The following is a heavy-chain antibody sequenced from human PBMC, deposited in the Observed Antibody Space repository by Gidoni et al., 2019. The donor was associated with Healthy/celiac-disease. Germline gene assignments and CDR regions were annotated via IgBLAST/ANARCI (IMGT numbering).Heavy chain of an antibody. CDR3: ARVLIWDIVVVPAARGSWFDP. CDR1: GYTFTSYG. CDR2: ISAYNGNT. Sequence: QVQLVQSGAEVKKHGASVKVSCKDSGYTFTSYGISWVRQAPGQGLEWMGWISAYNGNTNYAQKLQGRVTMTTDTSTSTAYMELMSLRSDDTAVYYCARVLIWDIVVVPAARGSWFDPWGQGTLVTVSS. J-gene: IGHJ5*02. D-gene: IGHD2-2*01. V-gene: IGHV1-18*01.